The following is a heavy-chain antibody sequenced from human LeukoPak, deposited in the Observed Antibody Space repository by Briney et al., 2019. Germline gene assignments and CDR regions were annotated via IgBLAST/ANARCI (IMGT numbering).Heavy chain of an antibody. CDR2: TRSNTYGGTT. Sequence: GGSLRLSCTASGFTFGDYAMSWVRQAPGKGLEWVGFTRSNTYGGTTQYAASVKGRFIVSRDDSKSIAYLQMNSLKTEDTAVYYCTSGLWTYWGQGTLVTVSS. D-gene: IGHD3/OR15-3a*01. CDR1: GFTFGDYA. V-gene: IGHV3-49*04. CDR3: TSGLWTY. J-gene: IGHJ4*02.